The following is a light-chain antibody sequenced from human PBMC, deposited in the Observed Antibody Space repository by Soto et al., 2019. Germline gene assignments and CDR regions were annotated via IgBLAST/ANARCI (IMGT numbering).Light chain of an antibody. V-gene: IGKV3-20*01. Sequence: EIVLTQSPGTLSLSPGERATLSCRASQSVSSTYLAWYQQKPGRAPRLLIYGASNRATDIPDRFSGTGSGTDFTLTISRLEPEDFAVYYCQQYGSSPYTFGQGTKLEIK. CDR3: QQYGSSPYT. CDR1: QSVSSTY. CDR2: GAS. J-gene: IGKJ2*01.